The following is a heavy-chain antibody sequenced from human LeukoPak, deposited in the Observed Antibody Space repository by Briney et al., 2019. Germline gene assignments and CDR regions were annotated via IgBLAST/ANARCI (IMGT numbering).Heavy chain of an antibody. D-gene: IGHD5-12*01. V-gene: IGHV4-34*01. CDR2: INHSGST. J-gene: IGHJ3*02. CDR3: ASGMWIPDAFDI. Sequence: GSLRLSCAASGFTFSSYAMHWVRQPPGKGLEWIGEINHSGSTNYSPSLKSRVTISVDTSKNQFSLKLSSVTAADTAVYYCASGMWIPDAFDIWGQGTMVTVSS. CDR1: GFTFSSYA.